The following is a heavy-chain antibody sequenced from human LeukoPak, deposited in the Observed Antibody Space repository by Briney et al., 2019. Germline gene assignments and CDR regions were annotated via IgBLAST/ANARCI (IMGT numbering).Heavy chain of an antibody. D-gene: IGHD2-2*01. V-gene: IGHV3-23*01. Sequence: GRSLRLSCAASGFTFSSYAMSWVRQAPGKGLEWVSAISGSGGSTHYADSVKGRFTISRDNSKNTLYLQMNSLRAEDTAVYYCAKDQVVPAATNDYWGQRTLVTVSS. CDR1: GFTFSSYA. CDR3: AKDQVVPAATNDY. CDR2: ISGSGGST. J-gene: IGHJ4*02.